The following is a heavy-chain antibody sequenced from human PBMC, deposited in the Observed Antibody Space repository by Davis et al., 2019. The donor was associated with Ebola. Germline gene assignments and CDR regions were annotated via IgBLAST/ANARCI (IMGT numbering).Heavy chain of an antibody. CDR1: GGTFSSYA. CDR3: ARDWDGYNSGAFDI. V-gene: IGHV1-69*04. CDR2: IIPILGIA. Sequence: SVKVSCKASGGTFSSYAISWVRQAPGQGLEWMGRIIPILGIANYAQKFQGRVTITADKSTSTAYMELSSLRSEDTAVYYCARDWDGYNSGAFDIWGQGTMVTVSS. J-gene: IGHJ3*02. D-gene: IGHD5-24*01.